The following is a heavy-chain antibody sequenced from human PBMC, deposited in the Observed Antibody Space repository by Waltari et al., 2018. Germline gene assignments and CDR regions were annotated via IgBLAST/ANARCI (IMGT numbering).Heavy chain of an antibody. CDR2: MNPNSGST. CDR3: AMGNGAVIKDSFDT. J-gene: IGHJ3*02. CDR1: GATFTSDE. V-gene: IGHV1-8*01. D-gene: IGHD3-10*01. Sequence: QLQLGQSGAEVKKPGAAVKVSCKASGATFTSDELNWVRQATGQGLEWMGWMNPNSGSTGNAQKFQGRVTMTRDTSISTAYMELSSLTSEDTAVYYCAMGNGAVIKDSFDTWGQGTMVTVSS.